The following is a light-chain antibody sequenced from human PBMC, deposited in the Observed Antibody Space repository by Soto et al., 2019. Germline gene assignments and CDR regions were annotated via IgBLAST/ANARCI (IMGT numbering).Light chain of an antibody. CDR1: QSVSSN. CDR2: GAS. V-gene: IGKV3-15*01. CDR3: QQYNNLPRT. Sequence: EIVMTQSPATLSVSPGERATLSCRASQSVSSNLAWYQQKPGQAPRLLIYGASTRATGIPARFSGSGSGTEFTLTISSLQSEYFAVDYCQQYNNLPRTFGQGTNVDI. J-gene: IGKJ1*01.